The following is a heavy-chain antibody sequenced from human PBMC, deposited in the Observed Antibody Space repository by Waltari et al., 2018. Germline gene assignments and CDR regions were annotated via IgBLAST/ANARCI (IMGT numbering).Heavy chain of an antibody. D-gene: IGHD2-8*02. CDR2: IIPIFGTA. CDR3: ARATGYCTGGVCYSLSYYYYGMDV. V-gene: IGHV1-69*05. Sequence: QVQLVQSGAEVKKPGSSVKVSCKASGGTFSSYAISWVRQAPGQGLEWMGGIIPIFGTANYAQKFQGRVTSTTDESTSTAYMELSSLRSEDTAVYYCARATGYCTGGVCYSLSYYYYGMDVWGQGTTVTVSS. J-gene: IGHJ6*02. CDR1: GGTFSSYA.